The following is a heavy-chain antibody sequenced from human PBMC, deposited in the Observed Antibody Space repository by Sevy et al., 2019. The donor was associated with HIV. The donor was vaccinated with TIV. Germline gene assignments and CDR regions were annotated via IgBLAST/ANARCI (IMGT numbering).Heavy chain of an antibody. J-gene: IGHJ6*03. CDR1: GFTFSSYA. CDR2: ISGSGGST. Sequence: GGSLRLSCAASGFTFSSYAMSWVRQAPGKGLEWVSAISGSGGSTYYADSVKGRFTISRDNSKNTLYLQMNSLRAEDTAVYYCAKSLGGYCSGVSCYSRLYYYYYMDVWGKGTTVTVSS. CDR3: AKSLGGYCSGVSCYSRLYYYYYMDV. D-gene: IGHD2-15*01. V-gene: IGHV3-23*01.